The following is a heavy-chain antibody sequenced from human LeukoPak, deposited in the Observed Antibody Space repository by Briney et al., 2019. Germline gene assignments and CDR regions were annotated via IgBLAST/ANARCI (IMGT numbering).Heavy chain of an antibody. Sequence: SETLSLTCTVSGGSISSYYWSWIRQPPGKGLEWIGYIYYSGSTNYNPSLKSRVTISVDTSKSQFSLKLSSVTAADTAVYYCAGALVGCCSSTSCYSIYYYYYGMDVWGKGTTVTVSS. D-gene: IGHD2-2*02. CDR2: IYYSGST. V-gene: IGHV4-59*01. CDR1: GGSISSYY. CDR3: AGALVGCCSSTSCYSIYYYYYGMDV. J-gene: IGHJ6*04.